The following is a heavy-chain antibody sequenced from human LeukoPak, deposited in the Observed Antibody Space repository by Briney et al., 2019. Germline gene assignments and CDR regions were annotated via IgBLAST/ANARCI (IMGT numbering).Heavy chain of an antibody. Sequence: AGGSLRLSCAASGFTFDDYAMHWVRQAPGKGLEWVSGISWNSGSIGYADSVKGRFTISRDNAKNSLCLQMNSLRAEDTALYYCAKDLENTAMAKGYYYYYGMDVWGQGTTVTVSS. CDR2: ISWNSGSI. CDR3: AKDLENTAMAKGYYYYYGMDV. V-gene: IGHV3-9*01. D-gene: IGHD5-18*01. J-gene: IGHJ6*02. CDR1: GFTFDDYA.